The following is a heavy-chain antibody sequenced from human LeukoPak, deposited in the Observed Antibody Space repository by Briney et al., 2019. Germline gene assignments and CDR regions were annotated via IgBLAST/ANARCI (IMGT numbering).Heavy chain of an antibody. CDR3: ARESPQEDIVVVPAAIEDYYGMEV. J-gene: IGHJ6*02. D-gene: IGHD2-2*01. CDR1: GGTFSSYA. Sequence: SVKVSCKASGGTFSSYAISWVRQAPGQGLEWMGGIIPIFGTANYAQKFQGRVTITADESTSTAYMELSSLKSEDTAMYYCARESPQEDIVVVPAAIEDYYGMEVWGQGTTVTVSS. V-gene: IGHV1-69*01. CDR2: IIPIFGTA.